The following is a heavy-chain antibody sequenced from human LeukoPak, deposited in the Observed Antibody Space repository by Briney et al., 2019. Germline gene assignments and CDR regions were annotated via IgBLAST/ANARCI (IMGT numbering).Heavy chain of an antibody. CDR3: ARAFRGYDGYYEY. V-gene: IGHV3-13*01. CDR2: TGPAGDT. CDR1: GFTFSSYS. J-gene: IGHJ4*02. Sequence: GGSLRLSCAVSGFTFSSYSMNWVRQAPGKGLEWVSATGPAGDTYYSGSVKGRFTFSREDAQNSFDLQMNSLRAGDTAVYYCARAFRGYDGYYEYWGQGTLVTVSS. D-gene: IGHD3-22*01.